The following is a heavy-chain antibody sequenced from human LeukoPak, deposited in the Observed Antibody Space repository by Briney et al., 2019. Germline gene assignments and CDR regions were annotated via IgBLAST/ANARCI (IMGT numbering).Heavy chain of an antibody. CDR2: ISGSGGST. CDR1: GFTFSSYA. CDR3: AKVGNYYGSGSFFDY. Sequence: GGSLRLSCAASGFTFSSYAMSWVRQAPGKGLEWVSAISGSGGSTYYVDSVKGRFTISRDNSKTTLYLQMNSLRAEDTAVYYCAKVGNYYGSGSFFDYWGQGTLVTVSS. J-gene: IGHJ4*02. V-gene: IGHV3-23*01. D-gene: IGHD3-10*01.